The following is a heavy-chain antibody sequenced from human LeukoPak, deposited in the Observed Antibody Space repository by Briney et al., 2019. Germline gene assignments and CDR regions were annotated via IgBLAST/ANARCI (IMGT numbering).Heavy chain of an antibody. CDR3: ARNGLAAGFDY. D-gene: IGHD6-13*01. CDR2: IYYSGST. CDR1: GGSISSYY. V-gene: IGHV4-59*01. Sequence: SETLSLTCTVSGGSISSYYWSWIRQPPGKGLEWIGYIYYSGSTNYNPSLKSQITISVDTSKNQFSLKLNSVTAADTAVYYCARNGLAAGFDYWGQGTLVTVSS. J-gene: IGHJ4*02.